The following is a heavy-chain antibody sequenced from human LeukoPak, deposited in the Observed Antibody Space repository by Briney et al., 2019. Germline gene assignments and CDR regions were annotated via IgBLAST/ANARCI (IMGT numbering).Heavy chain of an antibody. CDR1: EYRFSTNW. Sequence: GESLKISCKAYEYRFSTNWIGWVRQMPGKGLEWMGLIYPGDSQSKYSPSFQGHVTFSADTSRNTAYLQCNSLKASDTAMYYCARYNAGSLDFWGQGTMIYVSS. V-gene: IGHV5-51*01. CDR3: ARYNAGSLDF. J-gene: IGHJ4*02. D-gene: IGHD3-10*01. CDR2: IYPGDSQS.